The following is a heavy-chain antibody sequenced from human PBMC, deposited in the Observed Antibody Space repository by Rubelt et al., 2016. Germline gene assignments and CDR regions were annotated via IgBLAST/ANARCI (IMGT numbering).Heavy chain of an antibody. Sequence: QVQLQESGPGLVKPSETLSLTCTVSGYSISSGYYWGWIRQPPGKGLEWIGSIYYSGSTYYNPSLKSRVTISVDTSKNQFSLKLSSVTAADTAVYYCARLTYYYDSSGYLHDYWGQGTLVTVSS. CDR3: ARLTYYYDSSGYLHDY. CDR1: GYSISSGYY. J-gene: IGHJ4*02. V-gene: IGHV4-38-2*02. D-gene: IGHD3-22*01. CDR2: IYYSGST.